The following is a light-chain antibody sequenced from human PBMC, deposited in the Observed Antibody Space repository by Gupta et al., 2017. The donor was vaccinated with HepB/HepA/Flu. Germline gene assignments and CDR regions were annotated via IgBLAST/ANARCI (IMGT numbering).Light chain of an antibody. J-gene: IGKJ1*01. CDR2: DAS. CDR1: QSVSSY. CDR3: QQRSNWPPSWT. Sequence: EIVLTQSPATLSLSTGERATLSCRASQSVSSYLAWYQQKPGQAPRLLIYDASNRATGIPARFSGSGSGTDFTLTISSLEPEDVAVYYCQQRSNWPPSWTFGQGTKVEIK. V-gene: IGKV3-11*01.